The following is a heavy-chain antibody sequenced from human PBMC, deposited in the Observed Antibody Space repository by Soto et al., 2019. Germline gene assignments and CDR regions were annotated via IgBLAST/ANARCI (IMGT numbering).Heavy chain of an antibody. CDR3: ARHGYRGYYGMDV. CDR2: IYYSGST. CDR1: GGSVSSGSYY. Sequence: SETLSLTCTVSGGSVSSGSYYWSWIRQPPGKGLEWIGYIYYSGSTNYNPSLKSRVTISVDTSKNQFSLKLSSVTAADTGIYFCARHGYRGYYGMDVWGQGTTVTVSS. J-gene: IGHJ6*02. V-gene: IGHV4-61*01. D-gene: IGHD5-18*01.